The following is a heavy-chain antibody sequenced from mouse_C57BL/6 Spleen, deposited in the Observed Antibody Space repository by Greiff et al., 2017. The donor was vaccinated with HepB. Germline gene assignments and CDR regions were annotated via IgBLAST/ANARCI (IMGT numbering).Heavy chain of an antibody. CDR3: AREGYDYDGIWFAY. J-gene: IGHJ3*01. Sequence: QVQLQQSGAELVKPGASVKMSCKASGYTFTSYWITWVKQRPGQGLEWIGDIYPGSGSTNYNEKFKSKATLTVDTSSSTAYMQLSSLTSEDSAVYYCAREGYDYDGIWFAYWGQGTLVTVSA. CDR2: IYPGSGST. CDR1: GYTFTSYW. V-gene: IGHV1-55*01. D-gene: IGHD2-4*01.